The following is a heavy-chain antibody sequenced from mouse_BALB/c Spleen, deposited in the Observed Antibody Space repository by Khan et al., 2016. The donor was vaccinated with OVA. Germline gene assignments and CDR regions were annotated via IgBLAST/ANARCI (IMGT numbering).Heavy chain of an antibody. D-gene: IGHD1-1*01. J-gene: IGHJ3*01. CDR2: INPSTDYT. CDR1: DYTFTNYW. Sequence: QVRLQQSGAELAKPGASVKMSCKASDYTFTNYWMHWVKQRPGQGLEWIGYINPSTDYTEYNQKFKDKATLTADKSSSTAYMQLSSLTSEDSAVYYCVNHGSSSAWFTYGGQGTLVTVSA. CDR3: VNHGSSSAWFTY. V-gene: IGHV1-7*01.